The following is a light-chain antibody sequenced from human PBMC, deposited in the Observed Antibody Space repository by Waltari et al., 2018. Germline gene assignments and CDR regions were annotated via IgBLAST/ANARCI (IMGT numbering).Light chain of an antibody. CDR2: KDG. J-gene: IGLJ1*01. CDR3: QSADTSETYF. Sequence: SYELTQPPSVSVSPGQTARISCSGNTLSKHYSYWYQQKPGQAPVLVMYKDGERPAGIPERFSGSSSGTTVTLTISGVQAEDEADYYCQSADTSETYFFGTGTKVTVL. V-gene: IGLV3-25*03. CDR1: TLSKHY.